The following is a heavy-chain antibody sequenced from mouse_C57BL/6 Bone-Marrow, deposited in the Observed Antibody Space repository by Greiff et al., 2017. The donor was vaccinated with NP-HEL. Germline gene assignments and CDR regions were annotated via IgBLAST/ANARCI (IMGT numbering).Heavy chain of an antibody. CDR2: IYPRSGNT. J-gene: IGHJ1*03. V-gene: IGHV1-81*01. CDR1: GYTFTSYG. Sequence: VQVVESGAELARPGASVKLSCKASGYTFTSYGISWVKQRTGQGLEWIGEIYPRSGNTYYNEKFKGKATLTADKSSSTAYMELRSLTSEDSAVYLCARESLLPWYFAVWGTGTTVTVSS. D-gene: IGHD1-1*01. CDR3: ARESLLPWYFAV.